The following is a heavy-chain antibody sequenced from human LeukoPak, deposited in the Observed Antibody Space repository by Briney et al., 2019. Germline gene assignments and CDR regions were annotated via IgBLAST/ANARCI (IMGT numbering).Heavy chain of an antibody. J-gene: IGHJ4*02. CDR1: GGSISSGGYY. Sequence: SETLSLTCTVSGGSISSGGYYWSWIRQHPGKGLEWIGYIYYSGSTYYNPSLKSRVTISVDTSKNQFSLKLSSVAAADTAVYYCARGIEYYYDSSGYYIYFDYWGQGTLVTVSS. V-gene: IGHV4-31*03. D-gene: IGHD3-22*01. CDR2: IYYSGST. CDR3: ARGIEYYYDSSGYYIYFDY.